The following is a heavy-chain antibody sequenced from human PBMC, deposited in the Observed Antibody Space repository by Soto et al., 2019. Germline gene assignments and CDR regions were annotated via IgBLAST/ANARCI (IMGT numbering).Heavy chain of an antibody. CDR2: IYYSGST. J-gene: IGHJ6*03. D-gene: IGHD3-9*01. CDR3: ARDSDDILGYYYMDV. CDR1: GGSISSGGYY. Sequence: SETLSLTCTVSGGSISSGGYYWSWIRQHPGKGLEWIGYIYYSGSTYYNPSLKSRVTISVDTSKNQFSLKLSSVTAADTAVYYCARDSDDILGYYYMDVWGKGTTVTVSS. V-gene: IGHV4-31*03.